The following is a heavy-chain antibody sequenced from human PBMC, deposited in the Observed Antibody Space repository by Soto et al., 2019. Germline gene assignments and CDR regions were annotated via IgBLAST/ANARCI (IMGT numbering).Heavy chain of an antibody. CDR2: ISFSDTRT. D-gene: IGHD3-10*01. CDR3: ARILSMVEYYWYGMDV. CDR1: GFIFSNYP. Sequence: PGGSLRLSCVASGFIFSNYPMVWVRQAPGESLESIASISFSDTRTYYTDSVKGRFTISRDNSKNTLYLQMTSLRVEDTAIYYCARILSMVEYYWYGMDVWGQGTTVTVS. V-gene: IGHV3-23*01. J-gene: IGHJ6*02.